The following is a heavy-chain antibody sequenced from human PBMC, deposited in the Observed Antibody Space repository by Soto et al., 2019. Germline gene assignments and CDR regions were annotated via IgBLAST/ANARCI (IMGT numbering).Heavy chain of an antibody. CDR2: IIPIFGTA. D-gene: IGHD3-16*02. J-gene: IGHJ4*02. CDR1: GGTFGSYA. V-gene: IGHV1-69*06. CDR3: ARSMITFGGVIADLDY. Sequence: ASVKVSCKASGGTFGSYAISWVRQAPGQGLEWMGGIIPIFGTANYAQKFQGRVTITADKSTSTAYMELSSLRSEDTAVYYCARSMITFGGVIADLDYWGQGTLVTVS.